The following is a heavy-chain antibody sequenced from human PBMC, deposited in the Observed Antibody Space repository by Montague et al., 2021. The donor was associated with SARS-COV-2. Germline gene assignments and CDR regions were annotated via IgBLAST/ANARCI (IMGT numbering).Heavy chain of an antibody. J-gene: IGHJ4*02. CDR1: GFSPSTSGTC. CDR3: ARDKYYYDSSGYYPLVYFDY. D-gene: IGHD3-22*01. CDR2: IDWDDDK. Sequence: PALVKPTQTLTLTCTFSGFSPSTSGTCVSWIRQPPGKALEWLARIDWDDDKYYSTSLKTRLTISKDTSKNQVVLTMTNMDPVDTATYYCARDKYYYDSSGYYPLVYFDYWGQGTLVTVSS. V-gene: IGHV2-70*11.